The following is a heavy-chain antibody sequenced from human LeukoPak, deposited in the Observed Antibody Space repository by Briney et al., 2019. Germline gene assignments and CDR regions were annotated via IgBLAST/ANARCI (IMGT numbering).Heavy chain of an antibody. V-gene: IGHV4-59*01. D-gene: IGHD2/OR15-2a*01. CDR1: GGSISSYY. Sequence: PSETLSLTCSVSGGSISSYYWSWIRQPPGKGLEWVGYIYYSGSTNYNPSLKSRVTISVDTSKNQFSLKLSSVTAADTALYYCASGLSFDYWGQGTLVTVSS. CDR2: IYYSGST. J-gene: IGHJ4*02. CDR3: ASGLSFDY.